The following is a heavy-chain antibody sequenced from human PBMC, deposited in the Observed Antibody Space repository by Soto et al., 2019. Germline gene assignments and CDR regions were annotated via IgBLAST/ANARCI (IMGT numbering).Heavy chain of an antibody. V-gene: IGHV1-8*01. D-gene: IGHD4-17*01. CDR3: ARAFLYGDYADH. J-gene: IGHJ4*02. CDR1: GYSFTNYD. CDR2: MNANNKNH. Sequence: GASVKVSCKTSGYSFTNYDIHWVRQAAGQGLEWMGWMNANNKNHGYAQKFQGRITMTSNTSIDTAYLELSSLRSEDTAVYYCARAFLYGDYADHWGQGTPVTVSS.